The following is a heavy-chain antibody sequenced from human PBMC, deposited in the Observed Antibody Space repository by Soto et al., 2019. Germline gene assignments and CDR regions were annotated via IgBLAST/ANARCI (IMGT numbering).Heavy chain of an antibody. J-gene: IGHJ5*02. V-gene: IGHV4-31*03. CDR2: IDYSGST. CDR3: ARATVDYGDYDDPGWFDH. D-gene: IGHD4-17*01. CDR1: GGSISSGGYY. Sequence: QVQLQESGPGLVKPSQTLSLTCTVSGGSISSGGYYWSWIRQHPGNGLEWIGYIDYSGSTYFNPSLKSRVTISVETSKIEFSLKLSSVTAEDTAVYYCARATVDYGDYDDPGWFDHCGQGTLVTVSS.